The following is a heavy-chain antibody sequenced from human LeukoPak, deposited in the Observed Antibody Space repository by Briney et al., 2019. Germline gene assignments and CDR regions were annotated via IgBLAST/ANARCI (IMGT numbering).Heavy chain of an antibody. V-gene: IGHV4-59*01. Sequence: ASETLSLTCTVSGGSISSYYWSWIRQPPGKGLEWIGYIYYSGSTNYNPSLKSRVTISVDTSKHQFSLKLTSVTAADTAVYYCARVLGVRGWFDPWGQGMLVTVSS. CDR1: GGSISSYY. D-gene: IGHD3-10*01. CDR2: IYYSGST. CDR3: ARVLGVRGWFDP. J-gene: IGHJ5*02.